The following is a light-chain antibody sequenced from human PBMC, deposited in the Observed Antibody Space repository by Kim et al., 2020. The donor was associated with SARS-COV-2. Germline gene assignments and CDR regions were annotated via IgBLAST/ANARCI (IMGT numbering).Light chain of an antibody. CDR3: QLLNTYPGYT. CDR2: AAS. V-gene: IGKV1-9*01. J-gene: IGKJ2*01. Sequence: DIQLTQSPSFLSASVGDRVTITCRASQGISSYLAWYQQKPGKAPKLLIYAASTLQSGVPSRFSGSGSGTEFTLTISSLQPEDFATYYCQLLNTYPGYTFGQGTKLEIK. CDR1: QGISSY.